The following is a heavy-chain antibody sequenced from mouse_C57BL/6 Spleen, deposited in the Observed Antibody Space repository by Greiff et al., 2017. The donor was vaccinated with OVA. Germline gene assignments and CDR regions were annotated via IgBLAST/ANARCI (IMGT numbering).Heavy chain of an antibody. CDR2: IYPGDGDT. V-gene: IGHV1-82*01. J-gene: IGHJ2*01. Sequence: VQLQQSGPELVKPGASVKLSCKASGYAFSSSWMNWVKQRPGKGLEWIGRIYPGDGDTNYNGKFKGKATLTADKSSSTAYMQLSSLTTEDSPVSFCARGCYYCSTYLDYWGQGTTLTVSS. CDR3: ARGCYYCSTYLDY. D-gene: IGHD1-1*01. CDR1: GYAFSSSW.